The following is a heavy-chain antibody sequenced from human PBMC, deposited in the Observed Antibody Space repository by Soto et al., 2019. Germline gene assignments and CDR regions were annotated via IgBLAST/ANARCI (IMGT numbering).Heavy chain of an antibody. V-gene: IGHV3-48*01. CDR3: ARGNSGFDQ. Sequence: EVQLVESRGGLVQPGGSLRLSCAASGFTLSSYNMNWVRQAPGKGLEWVSHISSITSTIYYAGSVKGRFTISRDNAKNSLILQMNSLRVEDTAVYYCARGNSGFDQWGQGTLVTVSS. CDR1: GFTLSSYN. D-gene: IGHD6-19*01. J-gene: IGHJ4*02. CDR2: ISSITSTI.